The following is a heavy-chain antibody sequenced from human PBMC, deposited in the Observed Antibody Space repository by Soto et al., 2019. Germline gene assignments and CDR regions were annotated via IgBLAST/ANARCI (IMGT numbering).Heavy chain of an antibody. CDR1: GASISSSNW. D-gene: IGHD2-2*02. CDR2: IYHSGST. J-gene: IGHJ4*01. CDR3: ARVLCSITGCYSMSIDY. V-gene: IGHV4-4*02. Sequence: SETLSLTCTVSGASISSSNWWNWVRQPPGEGLEWIGEIYHSGSTNYNPSLKSRVTISVDKSKNQFSLNLSSVTAADTAIYYCARVLCSITGCYSMSIDYWGQGTLVTVSS.